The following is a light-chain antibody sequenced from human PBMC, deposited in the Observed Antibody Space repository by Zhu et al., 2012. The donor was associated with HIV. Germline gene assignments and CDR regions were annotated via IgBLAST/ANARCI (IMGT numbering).Light chain of an antibody. CDR3: QQYNNWPLT. CDR1: QTVTSN. J-gene: IGKJ4*01. V-gene: IGKV3-15*01. Sequence: EIVMTQSPATLSVSPGERATFSCRASQTVTSNLGWYHQKPGQAPRLVVYGASTRATGIPARFSGSGSGTEFTLTISSMQSEDFGVYYCQQYNNWPLTFGGGTKVEIK. CDR2: GAS.